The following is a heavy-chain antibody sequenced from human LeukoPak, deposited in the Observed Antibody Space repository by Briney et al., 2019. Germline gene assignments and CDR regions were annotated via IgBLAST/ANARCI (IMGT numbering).Heavy chain of an antibody. CDR2: IYSGGST. D-gene: IGHD6-19*01. J-gene: IGHJ6*02. CDR3: AREHSSGWYYSGMGV. V-gene: IGHV3-53*01. CDR1: GFTVSSNY. Sequence: GGSLRLSCAASGFTVSSNYMSWVRQAPGKGLEWVSVIYSGGSTYYADSVKGRFTISRHNSKNTLYLQMNSLRAEDTAVYYCAREHSSGWYYSGMGVWGQGTTVTVSS.